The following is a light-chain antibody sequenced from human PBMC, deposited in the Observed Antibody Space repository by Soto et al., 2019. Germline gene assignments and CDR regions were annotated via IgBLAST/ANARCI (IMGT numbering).Light chain of an antibody. CDR3: ISYPACSTYV. CDR2: DVS. J-gene: IGLJ1*01. V-gene: IGLV2-14*03. CDR1: SSDVGGYTY. Sequence: QSALTQPASVSGSPGKSITISCTETSSDVGGYTYASWYQHHPGKAPKLMIFDVSHRPSGVSIRFSGSKSGNTASLTISGLQVEDEADYYCISYPACSTYVFGTGTKVTVL.